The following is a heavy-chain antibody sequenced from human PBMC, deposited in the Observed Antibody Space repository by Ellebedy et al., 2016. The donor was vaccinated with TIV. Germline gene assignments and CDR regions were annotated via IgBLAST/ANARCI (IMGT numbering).Heavy chain of an antibody. D-gene: IGHD1-14*01. J-gene: IGHJ6*02. V-gene: IGHV1-69*06. CDR1: GGTFSNYA. CDR3: VRASAARVRPVRRFYYYGMDV. CDR2: IIPIFGTT. Sequence: SVTVSCXASGGTFSNYAVSWVRQAPGQGLEWMGGIIPIFGTTNFAQKFQGRVTITANKSTSTAYMELELSSLRSEDTAVYYCVRASAARVRPVRRFYYYGMDVWGQGTTVTVSS.